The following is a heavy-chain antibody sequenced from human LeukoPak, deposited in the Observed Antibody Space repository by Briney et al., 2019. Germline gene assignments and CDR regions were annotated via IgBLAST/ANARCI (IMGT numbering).Heavy chain of an antibody. D-gene: IGHD2-15*01. V-gene: IGHV3-30*02. J-gene: IGHJ4*02. Sequence: GGAVTLSRLPSVFTFPSFVMHGVRPPPARGVEGVALGSYFEINKNYAASVKGRFTISRDNSKHTLYLQMNSLTAEDTVVYYCAKDSYCNGGNCYSAFDSWGQGTLVTVSS. CDR1: VFTFPSFV. CDR2: GSYFEINK. CDR3: AKDSYCNGGNCYSAFDS.